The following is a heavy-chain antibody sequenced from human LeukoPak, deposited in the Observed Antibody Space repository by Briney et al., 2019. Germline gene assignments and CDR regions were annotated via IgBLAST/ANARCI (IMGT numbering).Heavy chain of an antibody. CDR3: AREDGSGSPNWFDP. V-gene: IGHV4-59*12. J-gene: IGHJ5*02. CDR1: GVSISNYY. Sequence: SSETLSLTCTVSGVSISNYYWSWIRQPPGKGLEWIAYIHNSGRTNYNPSLKSRVTISVDKSKNQFSLKLSSVTAADTAVYYCAREDGSGSPNWFDPWGQGTLVTVSS. CDR2: IHNSGRT. D-gene: IGHD3-10*01.